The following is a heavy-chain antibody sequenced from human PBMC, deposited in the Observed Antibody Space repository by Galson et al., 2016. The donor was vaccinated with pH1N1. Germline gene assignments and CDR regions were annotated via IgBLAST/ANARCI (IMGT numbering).Heavy chain of an antibody. CDR2: ISAYNGNT. CDR3: ARAGYGDYSNYFDY. Sequence: SVKVSCKASGYTFTTFGVSWVRQAPGQGLEWMGWISAYNGNTNYAQRLQGRVTMTTDTSTSTAYMELRSLRADDTAGYYWARAGYGDYSNYFDYWGQGTLVTVSS. J-gene: IGHJ4*02. D-gene: IGHD4-17*01. CDR1: GYTFTTFG. V-gene: IGHV1-18*01.